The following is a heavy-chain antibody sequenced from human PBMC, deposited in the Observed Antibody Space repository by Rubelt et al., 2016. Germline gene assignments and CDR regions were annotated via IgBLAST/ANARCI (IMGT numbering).Heavy chain of an antibody. CDR2: IRYDGSNK. J-gene: IGHJ4*02. D-gene: IGHD1-26*01. CDR3: ARSKLGPWYSGSYSF. V-gene: IGHV3-30*02. CDR1: GFTFNSHG. Sequence: GGSLRLSCAASGFTFNSHGMHWVRQAQGKGLEWVAFIRYDGSNKYYPNSVKGRLTIARDNSTNTLYLQMNSLRAEDTAVYYCARSKLGPWYSGSYSFWGQGTLVTVSS.